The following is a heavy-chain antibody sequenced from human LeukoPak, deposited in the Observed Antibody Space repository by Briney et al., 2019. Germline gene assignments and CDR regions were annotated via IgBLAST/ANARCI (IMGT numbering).Heavy chain of an antibody. V-gene: IGHV1-18*01. CDR3: ARGNWNYVSGNWFDP. Sequence: GASVKVSCKASGYTFTSYGISWVRQAPGQGLEWMGWISAYNGNTNYAQKFQGRVTMTRNTSISTAYMELSSLRSEDTAVYYCARGNWNYVSGNWFDPWGQGTLVTVSS. CDR2: ISAYNGNT. J-gene: IGHJ5*02. D-gene: IGHD1-7*01. CDR1: GYTFTSYG.